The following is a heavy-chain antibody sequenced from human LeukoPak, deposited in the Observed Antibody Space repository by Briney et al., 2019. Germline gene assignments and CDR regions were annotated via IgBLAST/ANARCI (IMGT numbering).Heavy chain of an antibody. D-gene: IGHD3-10*01. J-gene: IGHJ6*02. CDR2: IYSGGST. V-gene: IGHV3-53*04. CDR1: GFTVRSNH. CDR3: ARVMVPSGMDV. Sequence: GGSLRLSCAASGFTVRSNHMSWVRQAPGKGLEWISVIYSGGSTSHADSVKGRFTISRHNSKNTVFLQMNSLRPEDAAVYYCARVMVPSGMDVWGQGTTVTVSS.